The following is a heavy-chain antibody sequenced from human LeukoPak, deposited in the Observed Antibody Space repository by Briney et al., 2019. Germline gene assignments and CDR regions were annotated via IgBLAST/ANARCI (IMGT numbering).Heavy chain of an antibody. J-gene: IGHJ3*02. D-gene: IGHD1-26*01. CDR2: IYPGDYET. CDR3: ARGSGSNGWAAFDI. Sequence: GESLKISCKGSGYSFTRNWIGWVRQMPGKGLEWMGIIYPGDYETRYSPSFQGHVTISGDKSISTANLQWSSLKASDTAMYYCARGSGSNGWAAFDIWGQGTMVTVSS. CDR1: GYSFTRNW. V-gene: IGHV5-51*01.